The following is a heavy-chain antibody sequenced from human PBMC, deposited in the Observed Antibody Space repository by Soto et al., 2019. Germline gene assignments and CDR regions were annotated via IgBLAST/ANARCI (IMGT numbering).Heavy chain of an antibody. CDR3: ARRSYYDSSGYEYYFDY. V-gene: IGHV3-11*01. D-gene: IGHD3-22*01. CDR2: ISSSGSTI. J-gene: IGHJ4*02. Sequence: PXVSLRLSCAASGFSFSDYYMRGIRQAPGKGLEWVSYISSSGSTIYYADSVKGRFTISRDNAKNSLYLQMNSLRAEDTAVYYCARRSYYDSSGYEYYFDYWGQGTLVTVSS. CDR1: GFSFSDYY.